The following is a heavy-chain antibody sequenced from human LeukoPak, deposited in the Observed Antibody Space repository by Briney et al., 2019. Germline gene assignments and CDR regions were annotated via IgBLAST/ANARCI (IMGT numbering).Heavy chain of an antibody. Sequence: GESLKISCQGSGYNFPIYWIGWVRQMPGQGLEWMGIIYPDDSNTIYGPSFQGQVTISADKSISTAYLQWSSLKASDTAMYYCARQRDYGDYPSDYWGQGTLVTVSS. V-gene: IGHV5-51*01. CDR1: GYNFPIYW. CDR3: ARQRDYGDYPSDY. J-gene: IGHJ4*02. D-gene: IGHD4-17*01. CDR2: IYPDDSNT.